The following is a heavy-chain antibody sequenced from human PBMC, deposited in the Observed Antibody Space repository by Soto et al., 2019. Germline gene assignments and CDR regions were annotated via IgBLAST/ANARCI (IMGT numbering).Heavy chain of an antibody. CDR3: AKATSYHDTRCFYVSDS. D-gene: IGHD3-16*01. Sequence: GSAVMSRSGAMHLFRQAPGKGLEWVAAISYAGSNKNYADSVKGRFTISRDNSKNTLYLQMDSLRDEDTAVFYCAKATSYHDTRCFYVSDS. V-gene: IGHV3-30*18. CDR1: AVMSRSGA. CDR2: ISYAGSNK. J-gene: IGHJ5*01.